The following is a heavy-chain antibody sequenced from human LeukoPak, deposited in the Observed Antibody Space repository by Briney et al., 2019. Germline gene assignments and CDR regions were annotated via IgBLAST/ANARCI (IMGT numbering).Heavy chain of an antibody. CDR1: GFTFSSYA. CDR3: ARDNGLGYCSSTSCPGGGGDY. Sequence: PGGSLRLSCAASGFTFSSYAMHWVRQAPGKGLEWVAVISYDGSNKYYADSVKGRFTISRDNSKNTLYLQMNSLRAEDTAVYYCARDNGLGYCSSTSCPGGGGDYWGQGTLVTVSS. D-gene: IGHD2-2*01. J-gene: IGHJ4*02. V-gene: IGHV3-30-3*01. CDR2: ISYDGSNK.